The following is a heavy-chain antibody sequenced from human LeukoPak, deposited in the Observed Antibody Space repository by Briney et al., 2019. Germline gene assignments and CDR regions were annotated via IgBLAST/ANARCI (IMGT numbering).Heavy chain of an antibody. CDR2: ISSSGSTI. CDR1: GFTFSDYC. Sequence: GGSLRLSCAASGFTFSDYCMSWIRQAPGKGLEWVSYISSSGSTIYYADSVKGRFTISRDNAKNSLYLQMNSLRAEHTAVYYCASTLYSSGYYSKFSTDYWGQGTLVTVSS. D-gene: IGHD3-22*01. J-gene: IGHJ4*02. CDR3: ASTLYSSGYYSKFSTDY. V-gene: IGHV3-11*01.